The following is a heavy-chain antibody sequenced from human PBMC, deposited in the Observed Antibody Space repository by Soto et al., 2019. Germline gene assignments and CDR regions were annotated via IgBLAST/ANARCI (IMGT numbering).Heavy chain of an antibody. CDR3: ARGPYSSSWYRGYYGMDV. CDR1: GGSFSGYY. CDR2: INHSGST. J-gene: IGHJ6*02. D-gene: IGHD6-13*01. Sequence: SETLSLTCAVYGGSFSGYYWSWIRQPPGKGLEWIGEINHSGSTNYNPSLKSRVTISVHTSKNQCSLKLSSVTAADTAVYYCARGPYSSSWYRGYYGMDVWGQGTTVTVSS. V-gene: IGHV4-34*01.